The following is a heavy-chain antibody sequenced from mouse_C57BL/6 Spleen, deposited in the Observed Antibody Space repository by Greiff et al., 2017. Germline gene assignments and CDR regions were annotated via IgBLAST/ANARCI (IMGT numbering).Heavy chain of an antibody. CDR1: GYAFSGSW. CDR3: ARRGITSVSAGGFAY. D-gene: IGHD1-1*01. CDR2: IYPGDGDT. V-gene: IGHV1-82*01. J-gene: IGHJ3*01. Sequence: VQLQQSGPELVKPGASVKISCKASGYAFSGSWMNWVKQRPGKGLEWIGRIYPGDGDTNYNGKFKGKATLTADKSSSTAYMQLSSLTSEDSAVSFCARRGITSVSAGGFAYWGQGTLVTVSA.